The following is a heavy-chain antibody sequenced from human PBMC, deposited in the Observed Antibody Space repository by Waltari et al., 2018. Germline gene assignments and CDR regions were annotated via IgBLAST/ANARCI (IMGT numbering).Heavy chain of an antibody. D-gene: IGHD5-12*01. Sequence: QVQLVQSGAEVKKPGASVKVSRKASGYTFTGYYKHWVRQAPGQGLEWMGRINPNSGGTNYAQKFQGRVTMTRDTSISTAYMELSRLRSDDTAVYYCARERGYSGYDRSGYFDYWGQGTLVTVSS. V-gene: IGHV1-2*06. CDR2: INPNSGGT. CDR1: GYTFTGYY. J-gene: IGHJ4*02. CDR3: ARERGYSGYDRSGYFDY.